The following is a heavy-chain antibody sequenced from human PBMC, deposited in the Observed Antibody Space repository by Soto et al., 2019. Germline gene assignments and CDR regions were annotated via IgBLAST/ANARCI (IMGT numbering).Heavy chain of an antibody. CDR2: IYYSGST. V-gene: IGHV4-4*02. Sequence: QVQLRESGPGLVKPSGTLSLTCAVSGGSISSSNWWSWVCQPPGKGLEWIGEIYYSGSTNYNPSLKRRVTISVDKTKNQFTLKLSSVTAADTAVYYCARVSGSYYYGMDVWGQAITVTFS. CDR1: GGSISSSNW. J-gene: IGHJ6*02. D-gene: IGHD1-26*01. CDR3: ARVSGSYYYGMDV.